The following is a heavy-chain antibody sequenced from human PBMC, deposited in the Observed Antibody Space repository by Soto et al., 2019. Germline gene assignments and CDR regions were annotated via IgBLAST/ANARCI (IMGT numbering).Heavy chain of an antibody. CDR2: IYYSGST. CDR1: GGSISSGGYY. J-gene: IGHJ4*02. D-gene: IGHD3-22*01. Sequence: SETLSLTCTVSGGSISSGGYYWSWIRQHPGKGLEWIGYIYYSGSTYYNPSLKSRVTISVDTSKNQFSLKLSSVTAADTAVCYCARDRRYYDSSGYSSFDYWGQGTLVTVSS. V-gene: IGHV4-31*03. CDR3: ARDRRYYDSSGYSSFDY.